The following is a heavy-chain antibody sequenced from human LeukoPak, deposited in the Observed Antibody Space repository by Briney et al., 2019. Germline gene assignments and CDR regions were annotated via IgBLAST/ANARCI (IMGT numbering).Heavy chain of an antibody. D-gene: IGHD3-10*01. Sequence: PGGSLRLSCAASGFTFSGSAMHWVRQASGKGLEWVGRIRGKANSYATAYAASVKGRFTISRDDSKNTAYLQMNSLKTEDTAVYYCTRQGRITIHQLWGQGTLVTVSS. V-gene: IGHV3-73*01. CDR2: IRGKANSYAT. CDR3: TRQGRITIHQL. CDR1: GFTFSGSA. J-gene: IGHJ4*02.